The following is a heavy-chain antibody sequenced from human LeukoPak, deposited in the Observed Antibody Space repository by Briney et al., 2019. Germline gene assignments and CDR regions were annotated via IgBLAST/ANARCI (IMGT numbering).Heavy chain of an antibody. CDR2: IIPILGIA. D-gene: IGHD3-9*01. J-gene: IGHJ4*02. CDR1: GGTFSSYA. Sequence: SVKVSCKASGGTFSSYAISWVRQAPGQGLEWMGRIIPILGIANYAQKFQGRVTITADKSTSTAYMELSSLRSEDTAVYYCARDPGQYYDILTGYYTPYYFDYWGQGTLVTVSS. V-gene: IGHV1-69*04. CDR3: ARDPGQYYDILTGYYTPYYFDY.